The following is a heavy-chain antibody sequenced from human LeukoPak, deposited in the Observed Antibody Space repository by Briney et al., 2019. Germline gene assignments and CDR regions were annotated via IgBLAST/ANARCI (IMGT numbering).Heavy chain of an antibody. V-gene: IGHV3-23*01. Sequence: GGSLRLSCAASGFTFSSYGTSWVRQAPGKGLEWVSAISGSGDGTFYADSVKGRFTISRDNSKNTLYLQMNSLRAEDTAVYYCASHYGSGSNSWLDPWGQGTLVTVSS. D-gene: IGHD3-10*01. J-gene: IGHJ5*02. CDR2: ISGSGDGT. CDR3: ASHYGSGSNSWLDP. CDR1: GFTFSSYG.